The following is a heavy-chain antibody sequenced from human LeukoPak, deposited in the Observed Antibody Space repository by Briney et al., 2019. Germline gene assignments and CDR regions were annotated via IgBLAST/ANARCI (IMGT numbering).Heavy chain of an antibody. Sequence: ASVKVSCKASGYTFTSYSMNWIRQAPGQGLEWMGWINTNTGNPTYAPGFTGRFLFSLDTSVSTAYLQISSLKTEDTAVYYCAKDLDSAAFDIWGQGTMVTVSS. J-gene: IGHJ3*02. CDR1: GYTFTSYS. V-gene: IGHV7-4-1*02. CDR3: AKDLDSAAFDI. D-gene: IGHD2-15*01. CDR2: INTNTGNP.